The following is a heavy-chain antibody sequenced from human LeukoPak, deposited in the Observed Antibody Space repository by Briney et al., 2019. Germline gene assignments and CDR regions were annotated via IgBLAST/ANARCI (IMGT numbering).Heavy chain of an antibody. D-gene: IGHD3-10*01. CDR1: GGSFSGYY. CDR3: ARVPNYYGSGSYYNPPYYYYYGMDV. V-gene: IGHV4-34*01. Sequence: SETLSLACAVYGGSFSGYYWSWIRQPPGKGLEWIGEINHSGSTNYNPSLKSRVTISVDTSKNQFSLKLSPVTAADTAVYYCARVPNYYGSGSYYNPPYYYYYGMDVWGKGTTVTVSS. J-gene: IGHJ6*04. CDR2: INHSGST.